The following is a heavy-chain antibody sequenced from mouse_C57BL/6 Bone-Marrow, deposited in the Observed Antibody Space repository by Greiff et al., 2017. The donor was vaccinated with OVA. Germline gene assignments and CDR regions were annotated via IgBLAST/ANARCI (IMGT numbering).Heavy chain of an antibody. V-gene: IGHV5-9-1*02. CDR2: ISSGGDYI. J-gene: IGHJ4*01. CDR3: TRAHSSGYVNYYAMDY. D-gene: IGHD3-2*02. Sequence: EVQGVESGEGLVKPGGSLKLSCAASGFTFSSYAMSWVRQTPEKRLEWVAYISSGGDYIYYADTVKGRFTISRDNARNTLYLQMSSLKSEDTAMYYCTRAHSSGYVNYYAMDYWGQGTSVTVSS. CDR1: GFTFSSYA.